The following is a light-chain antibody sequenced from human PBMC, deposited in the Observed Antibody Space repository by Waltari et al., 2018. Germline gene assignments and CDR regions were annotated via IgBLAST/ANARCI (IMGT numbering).Light chain of an antibody. CDR3: QQFYSTPPT. CDR1: QSISSW. J-gene: IGKJ1*01. V-gene: IGKV1-5*01. Sequence: DIPMTQSPSPLSASVGDRVTTTCRASQSISSWLAWYQQRPGNAPSLLIFRASTLQTGVPARFSGSGSGTDFTLTISSLQAEDVAVYFCQQFYSTPPTFGQGTKLEIK. CDR2: RAS.